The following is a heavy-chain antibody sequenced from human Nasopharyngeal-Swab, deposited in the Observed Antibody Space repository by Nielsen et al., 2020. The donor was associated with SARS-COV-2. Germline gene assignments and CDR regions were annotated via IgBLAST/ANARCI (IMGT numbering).Heavy chain of an antibody. CDR1: GFSFSSYA. J-gene: IGHJ4*02. V-gene: IGHV3-23*01. CDR3: AKLAYILTGYPDY. D-gene: IGHD3-9*01. Sequence: GESLKISCAASGFSFSSYAMSWVRQAPGKGLEWVSAISGSGVSTYYADSVKGRFTISRDNCKNTLYLQMNSLRAEDTAVYYCAKLAYILTGYPDYWGQGTLVTVSS. CDR2: ISGSGVST.